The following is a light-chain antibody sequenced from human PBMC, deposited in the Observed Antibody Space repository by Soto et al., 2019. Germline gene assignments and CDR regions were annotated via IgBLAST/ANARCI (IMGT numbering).Light chain of an antibody. CDR2: DYS. Sequence: QSVLTQPPSVSGAPGQRVTISCSGTSSNIGADYDVHWYQQLPGTAPKLLIFDYSIRPSGVPDRFSASKSGNTASLTISGLQADDEAGYYCSSYTSSSYVFGTGTKVTVL. CDR3: SSYTSSSYV. V-gene: IGLV1-40*01. CDR1: SSNIGADYD. J-gene: IGLJ1*01.